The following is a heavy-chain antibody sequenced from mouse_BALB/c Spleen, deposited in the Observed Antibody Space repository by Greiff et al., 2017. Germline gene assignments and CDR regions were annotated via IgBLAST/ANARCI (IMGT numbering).Heavy chain of an antibody. D-gene: IGHD1-1*02. V-gene: IGHV1-80*01. CDR3: ARHGPNSFDY. Sequence: VQLQQSGAELVRPGSSVKISCKASGYAFSSYWMNWVKQRPGQGLEWIGQIYPGDGDTNYNGKFKGKATLTADKSSSTAYMQLSSLTSEDSAVYFCARHGPNSFDYWGQGTTLTVSS. CDR1: GYAFSSYW. CDR2: IYPGDGDT. J-gene: IGHJ2*01.